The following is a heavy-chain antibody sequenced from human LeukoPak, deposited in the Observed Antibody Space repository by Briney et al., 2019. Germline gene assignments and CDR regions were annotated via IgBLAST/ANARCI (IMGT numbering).Heavy chain of an antibody. CDR2: IYTSGST. Sequence: PSETLPLTCTVSGGSISSYYWSWIRQPAGKGLEWIGRIYTSGSTNYNPSLKSRVTMSVDTSKNQFSLKLSSVTAADTAVYYCAISGYYSVVGAFDIWGQGTMVTVSS. CDR1: GGSISSYY. CDR3: AISGYYSVVGAFDI. D-gene: IGHD3-22*01. J-gene: IGHJ3*02. V-gene: IGHV4-4*07.